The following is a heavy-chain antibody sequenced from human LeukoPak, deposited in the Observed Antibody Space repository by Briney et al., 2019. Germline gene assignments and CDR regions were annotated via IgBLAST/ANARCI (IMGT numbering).Heavy chain of an antibody. CDR1: GFTFATYP. CDR2: ISSSGSTI. CDR3: AVTKDGAFDI. D-gene: IGHD4-4*01. Sequence: GGSLRLSCAASGFTFATYPMSWVRQAPGKGLEWVSYISSSGSTIYYADSVKGRFTISRDNAKNSLYLQMNSLRAEDTAVYYCAVTKDGAFDIWGQGTMVTVSS. V-gene: IGHV3-11*01. J-gene: IGHJ3*02.